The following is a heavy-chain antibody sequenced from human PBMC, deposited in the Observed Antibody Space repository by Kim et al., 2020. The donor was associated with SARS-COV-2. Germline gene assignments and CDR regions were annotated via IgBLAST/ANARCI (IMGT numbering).Heavy chain of an antibody. V-gene: IGHV3-21*01. D-gene: IGHD2-15*01. J-gene: IGHJ6*02. Sequence: GGSLRLSCAASGFTFSSYSMNWVRQAPGKGLEWVSSISSSSSYIYYADSVKGRFTISRDNAKNSLYLQMNSLRAEDTAVYYCARDRRYCSGGSCYHYYYGMDVWGQGTTVTVSS. CDR3: ARDRRYCSGGSCYHYYYGMDV. CDR2: ISSSSSYI. CDR1: GFTFSSYS.